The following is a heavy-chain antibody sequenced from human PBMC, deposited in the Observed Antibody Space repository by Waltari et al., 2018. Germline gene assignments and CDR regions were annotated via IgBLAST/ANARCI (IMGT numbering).Heavy chain of an antibody. CDR2: VHRSGRT. Sequence: QVQLQESGPGLVKPSGTLSLTCGVSGDSLSVNYWWRWVRQPPGKGLAWIGQVHRSGRTNYNPPRESRVTVSIDTFNSQFSLEVTSATAADTALYFCARDRGRGLYLDSWGRGILVTVSP. D-gene: IGHD2-15*01. CDR1: GDSLSVNYW. CDR3: ARDRGRGLYLDS. V-gene: IGHV4-4*02. J-gene: IGHJ4*02.